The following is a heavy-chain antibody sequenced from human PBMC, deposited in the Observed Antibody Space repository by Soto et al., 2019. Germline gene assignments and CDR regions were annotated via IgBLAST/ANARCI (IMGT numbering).Heavy chain of an antibody. CDR1: GFTFSSYG. CDR2: IRYDGSNK. J-gene: IGHJ1*01. Sequence: PGGSLRLSCAASGFTFSSYGMHWVRQAPGKGLEWVAVIRYDGSNKYYADYVKGRFTISRDNSKKTLYLQMNSLRAEDTAVYCCAKRPVRSGGSKHYFQHWGQGTLVTVSS. V-gene: IGHV3-30*02. CDR3: AKRPVRSGGSKHYFQH. D-gene: IGHD2-15*01.